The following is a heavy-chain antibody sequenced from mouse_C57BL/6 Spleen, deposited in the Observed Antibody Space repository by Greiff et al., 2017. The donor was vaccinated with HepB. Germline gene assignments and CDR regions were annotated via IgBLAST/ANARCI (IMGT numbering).Heavy chain of an antibody. CDR2: INPSSGYT. V-gene: IGHV1-7*01. CDR1: GYTFTSYW. Sequence: QVHVKQSGAELAKPGASVKLSCKASGYTFTSYWMHWVKQRPGQGLEWIGYINPSSGYTKYNQKFKDKATLTADKSSSTAYMQLSSLTYEDSAVYYCAIYGSSPWFAYWGQGTLVTVSA. D-gene: IGHD1-1*01. J-gene: IGHJ3*01. CDR3: AIYGSSPWFAY.